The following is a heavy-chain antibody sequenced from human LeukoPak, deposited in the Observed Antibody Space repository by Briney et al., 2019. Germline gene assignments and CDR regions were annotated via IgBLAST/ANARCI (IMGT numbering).Heavy chain of an antibody. Sequence: SVKVSCKASGGTFSSCAISWVRQAPGQGLEWMGGIIPIFGTANYAQKFQGRVTITADKSTSTAYMELSSLRSEDTAVYYCARVKEAGTPNDAFDIWGQGTMVTVSS. J-gene: IGHJ3*02. D-gene: IGHD6-19*01. V-gene: IGHV1-69*06. CDR2: IIPIFGTA. CDR3: ARVKEAGTPNDAFDI. CDR1: GGTFSSCA.